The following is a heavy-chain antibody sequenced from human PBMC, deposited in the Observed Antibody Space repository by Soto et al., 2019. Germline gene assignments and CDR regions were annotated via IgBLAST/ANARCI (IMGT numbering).Heavy chain of an antibody. CDR3: AREEEGRFLFRY. CDR1: GFTFSSYG. V-gene: IGHV3-33*01. J-gene: IGHJ4*02. Sequence: PGGSLRLSCAASGFTFSSYGMHWVRQAPGKGLEWVAVIWYDGSNKYYADSVKGRFTISRDNSKNTLYLQMNSLRAEDTAVYYCAREEEGRFLFRYWGQGTLVTVSS. CDR2: IWYDGSNK. D-gene: IGHD3-3*01.